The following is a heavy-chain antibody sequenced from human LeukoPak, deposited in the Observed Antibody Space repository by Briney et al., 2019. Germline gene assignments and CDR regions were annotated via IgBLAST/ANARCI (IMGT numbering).Heavy chain of an antibody. CDR2: IFHSVNT. CDR3: ARPGESSGYMWFY. D-gene: IGHD3-22*01. Sequence: SETLSLTCTVSGDSITTPYYWGWIRQSPGKGLEWIGSIFHSVNTYYNPSLKSRLTISIDTSKNQFSLRLNSVTAADTAVYYCARPGESSGYMWFYWGQGTLVTVSS. J-gene: IGHJ4*02. CDR1: GDSITTPYY. V-gene: IGHV4-38-2*02.